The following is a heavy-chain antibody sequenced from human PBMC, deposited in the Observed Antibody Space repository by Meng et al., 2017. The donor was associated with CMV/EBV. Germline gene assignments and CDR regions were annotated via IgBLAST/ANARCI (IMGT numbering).Heavy chain of an antibody. CDR2: ISASGGST. D-gene: IGHD2-15*01. CDR1: GFTFSSYA. CDR3: AKGVVAAADNPLDH. Sequence: ASGFTFSSYAMTWVRQAPRKGLEWVSGISASGGSTYYADSVKGRCTISRDNSKNTLYLQMNSLRAEDTAVYYCAKGVVAAADNPLDHWGQGTLVTVSS. V-gene: IGHV3-23*01. J-gene: IGHJ4*02.